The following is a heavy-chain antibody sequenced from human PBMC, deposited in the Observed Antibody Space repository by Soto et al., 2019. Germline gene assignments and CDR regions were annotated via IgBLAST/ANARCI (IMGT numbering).Heavy chain of an antibody. V-gene: IGHV4-59*01. CDR2: IYYSGST. Sequence: SETLSLTCTVSGGSISSYYWSWIRQPPGKGLEWIGYIYYSGSTNYNPSLKSRVTISVDTSKNQFSLKLSSVTAADTAVYYCAREVTIFGVVPSGMDVWGQGTTVTVSS. CDR3: AREVTIFGVVPSGMDV. CDR1: GGSISSYY. D-gene: IGHD3-3*01. J-gene: IGHJ6*02.